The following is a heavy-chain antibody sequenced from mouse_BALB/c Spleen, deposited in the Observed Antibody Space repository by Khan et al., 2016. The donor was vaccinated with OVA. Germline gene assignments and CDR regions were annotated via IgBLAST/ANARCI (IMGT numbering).Heavy chain of an antibody. CDR1: GFSLTNYG. CDR3: ARQPYYHYYLMDY. J-gene: IGHJ4*01. D-gene: IGHD2-10*01. CDR2: IWGDGST. V-gene: IGHV2-6-1*01. Sequence: VQLKESGPGLVAPSQSLSITCTISGFSLTNYGVHWVRQPPGKGLEWLVVIWGDGSTTYNSALKSRLSISKDNSKSQVFLKMNSLQTDDTAMYYCARQPYYHYYLMDYWGQGTSVTVSS.